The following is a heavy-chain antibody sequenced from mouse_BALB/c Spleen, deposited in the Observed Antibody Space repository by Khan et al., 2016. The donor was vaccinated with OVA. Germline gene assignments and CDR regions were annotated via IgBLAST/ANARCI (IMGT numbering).Heavy chain of an antibody. CDR1: GYTFTSYT. CDR2: INPSNGYT. Sequence: QVQLKQSGAELARPGASVKMSCKASGYTFTSYTIHWIKKRPGQGLEWIGYINPSNGYTNYNQKFKDKATLTTDKSSTTAHLQLSSLTSDDSAVYNCVRDGAYHRNDDWFAYWGQGTLVTVSA. CDR3: VRDGAYHRNDDWFAY. V-gene: IGHV1-4*01. J-gene: IGHJ3*01. D-gene: IGHD2-14*01.